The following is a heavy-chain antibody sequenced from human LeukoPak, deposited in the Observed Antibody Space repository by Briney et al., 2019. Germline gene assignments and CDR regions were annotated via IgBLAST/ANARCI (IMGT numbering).Heavy chain of an antibody. CDR3: ARHARFCTSTSCYDY. D-gene: IGHD2-2*01. Sequence: SETLSLTCTVSGGSVSTFYWSWFRQPPGKGLEWIGYIYSSGSANYNPSLKSRVTISVDTSKSQFSLKLTSVTAADTAVYYCARHARFCTSTSCYDYWGQGILVTVSS. V-gene: IGHV4-59*08. CDR1: GGSVSTFY. CDR2: IYSSGSA. J-gene: IGHJ4*02.